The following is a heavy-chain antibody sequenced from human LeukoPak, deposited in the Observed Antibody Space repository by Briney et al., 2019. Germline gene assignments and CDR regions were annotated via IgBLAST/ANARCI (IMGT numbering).Heavy chain of an antibody. V-gene: IGHV3-11*01. CDR3: TKDSVAMVTTSDY. CDR2: ISSSGSTI. CDR1: GFTFSDYY. J-gene: IGHJ4*02. D-gene: IGHD5-18*01. Sequence: GGSLRLSCAAPGFTFSDYYMSWIRQAPGKGLEWVSYISSSGSTIYYADSVKGRFTISRDNAKNSLYLQMNSLRPEDTALYYCTKDSVAMVTTSDYWGQGTLVTVSS.